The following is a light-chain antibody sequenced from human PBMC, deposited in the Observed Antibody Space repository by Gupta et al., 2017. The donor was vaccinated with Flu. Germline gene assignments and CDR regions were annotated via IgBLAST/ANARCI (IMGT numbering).Light chain of an antibody. V-gene: IGKV3-15*01. J-gene: IGKJ5*01. Sequence: EIVMTQSPDSLSVSPGERATLSCRASQSISSNLAWYQHKPGLAPKLLIFGASTRPTGIADRFSGSGCGTEFTLTISSLESEDFAVNYCQQYDNWPPITFGQGTRLEIK. CDR1: QSISSN. CDR3: QQYDNWPPIT. CDR2: GAS.